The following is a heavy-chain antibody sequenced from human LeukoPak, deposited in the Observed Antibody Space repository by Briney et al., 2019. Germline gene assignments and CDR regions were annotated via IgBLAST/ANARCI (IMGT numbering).Heavy chain of an antibody. D-gene: IGHD2-21*02. V-gene: IGHV3-21*01. CDR3: ARSSGGGDWSTDY. Sequence: GGSLRLSRAPSGFTFSSYIMYWVRQAPGKGLECVSSISSSSSYIYYADSVKGRFTISRDNAKNSLYLRMNSLRAEDTAVYYCARSSGGGDWSTDYWGQGTLVTVSS. J-gene: IGHJ4*02. CDR2: ISSSSSYI. CDR1: GFTFSSYI.